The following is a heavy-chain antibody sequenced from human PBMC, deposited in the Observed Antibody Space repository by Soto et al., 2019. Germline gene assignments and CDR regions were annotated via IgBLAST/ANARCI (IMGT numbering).Heavy chain of an antibody. V-gene: IGHV1-2*02. CDR1: GYTFTGHY. CDR3: GRGRSGQIVVFY. CDR2: LGPESGAT. Sequence: ASVKVSCKASGYTFTGHYIHWVRQAPEQGPEWMGELGPESGATRYAQKFQGRVTMTRDTSITTVYMELKNLSPDDTAVYYCGRGRSGQIVVFYWGQGTPVTVSS. J-gene: IGHJ4*02. D-gene: IGHD1-26*01.